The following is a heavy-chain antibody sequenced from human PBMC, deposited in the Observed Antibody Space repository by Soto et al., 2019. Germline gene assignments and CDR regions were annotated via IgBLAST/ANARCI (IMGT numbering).Heavy chain of an antibody. D-gene: IGHD3-10*01. CDR2: INAGKGDT. V-gene: IGHV1-3*05. Sequence: QVHLVQSGAEEKKPGASVKVSCKASGYIFINYAIHWVRQAPGQRLEWMGWINAGKGDTIYSQKFQDRITMNRDTSASTAYMGRGRLRPEDTAVYYCARSPMDRGVIGAFDPWGQGTLVTVSS. CDR1: GYIFINYA. CDR3: ARSPMDRGVIGAFDP. J-gene: IGHJ5*02.